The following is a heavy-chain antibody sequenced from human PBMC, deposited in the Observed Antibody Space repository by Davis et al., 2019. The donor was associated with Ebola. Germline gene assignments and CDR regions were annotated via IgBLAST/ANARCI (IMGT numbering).Heavy chain of an antibody. CDR1: GGTFSSYA. V-gene: IGHV1-46*01. Sequence: ASVKVSCKASGGTFSSYAISWVRQAPGQGLEWMGIINPSGGSTSYAQKFQGRVTMTRDTSTSTVYMELSSLRSEDTAVYYCARVGGTSIFDYWGQGTLVTVSS. D-gene: IGHD4-23*01. J-gene: IGHJ4*02. CDR3: ARVGGTSIFDY. CDR2: INPSGGST.